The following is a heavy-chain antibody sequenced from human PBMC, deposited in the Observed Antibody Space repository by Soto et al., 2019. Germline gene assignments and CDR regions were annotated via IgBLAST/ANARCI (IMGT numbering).Heavy chain of an antibody. CDR1: GGTFSSDA. D-gene: IGHD6-13*01. CDR3: ARDSWPGEQLEYNWFDP. CDR2: IIPIFGTA. Sequence: SVKVSCKASGGTFSSDAISWVRQAPGQGLEWMGGIIPIFGTANYAQKFQGRVTITADESTSTAYMELSSLRSEDTAVYYCARDSWPGEQLEYNWFDPWGQGTLVTVSS. V-gene: IGHV1-69*13. J-gene: IGHJ5*02.